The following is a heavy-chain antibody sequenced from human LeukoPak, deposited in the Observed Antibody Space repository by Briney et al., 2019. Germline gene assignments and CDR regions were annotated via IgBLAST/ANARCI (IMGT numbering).Heavy chain of an antibody. Sequence: PGRPLRLSCAASGFTFSSYAMHWVRQAPGKGLEWVAVISYDGSNKYYADSVKGRFTISRDNSKNSLYLQMNSLRAEDTAVYYCARDGGYSYGYGLDYWGQGTLVTVSS. D-gene: IGHD5-18*01. V-gene: IGHV3-30-3*01. J-gene: IGHJ4*02. CDR2: ISYDGSNK. CDR1: GFTFSSYA. CDR3: ARDGGYSYGYGLDY.